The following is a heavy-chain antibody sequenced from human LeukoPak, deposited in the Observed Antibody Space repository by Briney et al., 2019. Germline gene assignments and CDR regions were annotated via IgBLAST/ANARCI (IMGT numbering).Heavy chain of an antibody. CDR1: GYTFTGYY. D-gene: IGHD3-10*01. CDR2: INPNSGGT. J-gene: IGHJ4*02. CDR3: ARSITMVRGVIIGIDY. Sequence: ASVKVSCKASGYTFTGYYMHWVRQAPGQGLEWMGWINPNSGGTNYAQKFQGRVTMTRDTSISTAYMELSRLRSDDTAVYYRARSITMVRGVIIGIDYWGQGTLVTVSS. V-gene: IGHV1-2*02.